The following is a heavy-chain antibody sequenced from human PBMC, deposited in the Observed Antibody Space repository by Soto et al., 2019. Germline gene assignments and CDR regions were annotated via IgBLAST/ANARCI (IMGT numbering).Heavy chain of an antibody. CDR1: GFTFTNAW. CDR3: APDPSYITTYTGGMDL. CDR2: IRSETDGGTT. Sequence: PGGSLRLSCAASGFTFTNAWMSWVRQAPGKGLEWVGRIRSETDGGTTDDAAPVKGRFTISRDDSSKTLFLQINSLRTEDTAVYYSAPDPSYITTYTGGMDLWGKGTAVTVSS. J-gene: IGHJ6*04. V-gene: IGHV3-15*01. D-gene: IGHD2-21*01.